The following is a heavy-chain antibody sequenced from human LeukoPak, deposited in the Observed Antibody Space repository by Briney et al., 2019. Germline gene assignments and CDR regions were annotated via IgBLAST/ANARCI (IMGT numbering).Heavy chain of an antibody. V-gene: IGHV3-30-3*01. CDR2: ISYDGSNT. CDR3: ARGPERTGVGTRYYYDMDV. D-gene: IGHD2-8*01. Sequence: GGSLRLSCAASGFTFSSYSMHWVRQAPGNGLEWVAVISYDGSNTYYADSVKGRFTIYRDNSKNTPYLQMDSLRAEDTAVYYCARGPERTGVGTRYYYDMDVWGQGTTVTVS. CDR1: GFTFSSYS. J-gene: IGHJ6*02.